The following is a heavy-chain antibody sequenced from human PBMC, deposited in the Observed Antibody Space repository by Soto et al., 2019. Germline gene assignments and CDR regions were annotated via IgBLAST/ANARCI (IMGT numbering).Heavy chain of an antibody. CDR1: GFSFSEYY. V-gene: IGHV3-11*05. CDR2: ISSTGTYI. CDR3: ARALGWSPLCEY. Sequence: QVQLVESGGGLVKPGGSLRLSCAASGFSFSEYYMSWIRQTPTKGLEWVAYISSTGTYIDYADSVRDRFTISRDKAKNSRYLPMHSLSAGDTAVYSCARALGWSPLCEYWGQGTLVTVSS. J-gene: IGHJ4*02. D-gene: IGHD2-8*01.